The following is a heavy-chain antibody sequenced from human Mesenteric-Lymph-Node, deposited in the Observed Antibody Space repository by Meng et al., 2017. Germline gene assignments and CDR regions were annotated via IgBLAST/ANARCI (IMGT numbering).Heavy chain of an antibody. CDR3: ARVPVGYYDFWSGYLPMDV. V-gene: IGHV5-51*01. Sequence: GGSLRLSCTGSGYSFTSYWIGWVRQMPGKGLEWMGIIYPGDSDTRYSPSFQGQVTISADKSISTAYLQWSSLKASDTAMYYCARVPVGYYDFWSGYLPMDVWVQGTTVTVSS. CDR2: IYPGDSDT. J-gene: IGHJ6*02. CDR1: GYSFTSYW. D-gene: IGHD3-3*01.